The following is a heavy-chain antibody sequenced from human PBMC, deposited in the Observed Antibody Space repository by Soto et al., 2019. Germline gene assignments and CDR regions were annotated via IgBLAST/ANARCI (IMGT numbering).Heavy chain of an antibody. CDR1: GFTFSGSA. CDR2: ISGSGGST. CDR3: AKAYGSGSYYFYYYYYMDV. Sequence: PGGSLRLSCAASGFTFSGSAMHWVRQAPGKGLEWVSAISGSGGSTYYADSVKGRFTISRDNSKNTLYLQMNSLRAEDTAVYYCAKAYGSGSYYFYYYYYMDVWGKGTTVTVSS. J-gene: IGHJ6*03. V-gene: IGHV3-23*01. D-gene: IGHD3-10*01.